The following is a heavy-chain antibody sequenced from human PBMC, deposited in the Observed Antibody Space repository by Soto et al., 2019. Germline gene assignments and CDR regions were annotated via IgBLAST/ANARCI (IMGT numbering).Heavy chain of an antibody. CDR1: GGTFSSYA. V-gene: IGHV1-69*13. D-gene: IGHD6-13*01. J-gene: IGHJ6*02. Sequence: ASVKVSCTASGGTFSSYAISWVRQAPGQGLEWMGGIIPIFGTANYAQKFQGRVTITADESTSTAYMELSSLRSEDTAVYYCNLIAAAESYYYYGMDVWGQGTTVTVS. CDR2: IIPIFGTA. CDR3: NLIAAAESYYYYGMDV.